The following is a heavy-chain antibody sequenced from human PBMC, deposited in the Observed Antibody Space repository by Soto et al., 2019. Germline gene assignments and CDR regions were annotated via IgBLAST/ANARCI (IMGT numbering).Heavy chain of an antibody. CDR2: SSAYNGDT. CDR3: AREGAVVGSAVYYGMDV. J-gene: IGHJ6*04. Sequence: QVQLVQSGAEVKEPGASVKVSCKASGYPFTSYSFSWVRQAPGQGLEWMGWSSAYNGDTRYAQKWQSRVTVTPAPNTDTAYMELRNRRSDATVVYYCAREGAVVGSAVYYGMDVWGKGTMVTVS. D-gene: IGHD2-15*01. CDR1: GYPFTSYS. V-gene: IGHV1-18*04.